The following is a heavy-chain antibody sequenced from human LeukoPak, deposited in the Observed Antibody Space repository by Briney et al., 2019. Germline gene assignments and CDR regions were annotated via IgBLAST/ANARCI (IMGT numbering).Heavy chain of an antibody. CDR2: ISRSGSYI. CDR1: GFPFSDYS. CDR3: AKLVVTAILDY. Sequence: PGGSLRLSCAASGFPFSDYSLNWVRQAPGKGLEWVSSISRSGSYIYYADSVKGRFTISRDDAKKSLYLQMNGLRAEDTAVYYCAKLVVTAILDYWGQGTLVTVSS. D-gene: IGHD2-21*02. J-gene: IGHJ4*02. V-gene: IGHV3-21*01.